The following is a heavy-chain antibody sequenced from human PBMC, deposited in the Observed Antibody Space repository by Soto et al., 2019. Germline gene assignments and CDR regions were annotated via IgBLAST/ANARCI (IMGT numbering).Heavy chain of an antibody. D-gene: IGHD3-9*01. CDR2: IYYSGST. Sequence: NPSETLSLTCTVSGGSISSYYWSWIRQPPGKGLEWIGYIYYSGSTNYNPSLKSRVTISVDTSKNQFSLKLSSVTAADTAVYYCARDREGHFDWLHKFDPWGQGTLVTVSS. J-gene: IGHJ5*02. CDR1: GGSISSYY. V-gene: IGHV4-59*01. CDR3: ARDREGHFDWLHKFDP.